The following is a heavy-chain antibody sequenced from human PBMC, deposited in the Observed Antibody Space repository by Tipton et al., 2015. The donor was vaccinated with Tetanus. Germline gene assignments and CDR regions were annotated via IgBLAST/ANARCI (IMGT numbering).Heavy chain of an antibody. V-gene: IGHV1-8*01. D-gene: IGHD2-15*01. J-gene: IGHJ3*02. Sequence: QLVQSGAEVKKPGASVKVSCKASGYTFTSYDINWVRQATGQGLEWMGWMNPNSGNTGYAQKFQGRVTMTRNTSISTAYMELSSLRSEDAAVYYCARPSLRYCSGGSCNHHAFDIWGQGTMVTVSS. CDR3: ARPSLRYCSGGSCNHHAFDI. CDR2: MNPNSGNT. CDR1: GYTFTSYD.